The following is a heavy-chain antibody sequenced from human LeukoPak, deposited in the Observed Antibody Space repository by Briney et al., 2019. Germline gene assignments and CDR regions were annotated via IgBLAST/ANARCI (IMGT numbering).Heavy chain of an antibody. V-gene: IGHV3-30*02. CDR2: IRYDGSNK. Sequence: GGSLRLSCAASGFTFSGYGMHWVRQAPGKGLEWVAFIRYDGSNKYYADSVKGRFTISRDNSKNTLYLQMNSLRAEDTAVYYCAKDKLLWFGDFDYWGQGTLVTVSS. CDR3: AKDKLLWFGDFDY. D-gene: IGHD3-10*01. J-gene: IGHJ4*02. CDR1: GFTFSGYG.